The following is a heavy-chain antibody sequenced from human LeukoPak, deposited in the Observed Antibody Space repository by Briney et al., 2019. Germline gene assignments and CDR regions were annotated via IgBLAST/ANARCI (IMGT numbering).Heavy chain of an antibody. CDR3: ARESYDSSGYTDY. V-gene: IGHV3-21*01. CDR1: GFTFSSYA. CDR2: ISSSSSYI. D-gene: IGHD3-22*01. J-gene: IGHJ4*02. Sequence: PGGSLRLSCAASGFTFSSYAMNLVRQAPGKGLEWVSSISSSSSYIYYADSVKGRFTISRDNAKNSLYLQMNSLRAEDTAVYYCARESYDSSGYTDYWGQGTLVTVSS.